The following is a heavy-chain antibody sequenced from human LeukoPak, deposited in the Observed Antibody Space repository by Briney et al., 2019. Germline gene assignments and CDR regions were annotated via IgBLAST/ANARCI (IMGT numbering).Heavy chain of an antibody. Sequence: GGSLRLSCAASGFTFSSYSMNWVRQAPGKGLEWVSSISSSSSYIYYADSVKGRFTISRDNAKNSLYLQMNSLRAEDTAVYYCARTRSKVGATTSFDYWGQGTLVTVSS. J-gene: IGHJ4*02. D-gene: IGHD1-26*01. CDR1: GFTFSSYS. CDR2: ISSSSSYI. V-gene: IGHV3-21*01. CDR3: ARTRSKVGATTSFDY.